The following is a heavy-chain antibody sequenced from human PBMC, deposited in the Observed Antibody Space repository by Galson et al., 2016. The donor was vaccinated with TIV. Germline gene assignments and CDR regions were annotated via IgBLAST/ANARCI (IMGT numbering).Heavy chain of an antibody. V-gene: IGHV1-18*01. CDR3: AKDNRLDDSSGCRSPFDY. Sequence: SVKVSCKASGYTFTSYGISWVRQAPGQGLEWMGWISTYNGNTNYVQKLQGRVTMTTDTSTSTAYMELRSLRSDDTAVYYCAKDNRLDDSSGCRSPFDYWGQGTLVTVSS. CDR1: GYTFTSYG. CDR2: ISTYNGNT. J-gene: IGHJ4*02. D-gene: IGHD3-22*01.